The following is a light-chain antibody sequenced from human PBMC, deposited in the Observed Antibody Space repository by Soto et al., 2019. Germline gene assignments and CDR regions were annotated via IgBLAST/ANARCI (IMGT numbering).Light chain of an antibody. J-gene: IGKJ1*01. Sequence: IGLTQSPGTLSLSPGERATLSCRASQSVFSSYLAWYQKKPGQAPRLLIYGASSRATGIPDRFSGSGSGTDFTLTISSLEPEDFALYYCQQYGSSPWTFGQGTKVDIK. CDR1: QSVFSSY. V-gene: IGKV3-20*01. CDR3: QQYGSSPWT. CDR2: GAS.